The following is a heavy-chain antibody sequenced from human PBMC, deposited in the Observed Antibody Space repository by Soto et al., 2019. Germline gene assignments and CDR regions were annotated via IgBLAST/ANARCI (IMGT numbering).Heavy chain of an antibody. CDR3: ARTYGGNTFDY. D-gene: IGHD4-17*01. Sequence: SETLSLTCTVSGGSISSYYWSWIRQPPGKGLEWIGYIYYSGSTNYNPSLKSRVTISVDTSKNQFSLKLSSVTAADTAVYYCARTYGGNTFDYWGQGTLVSVSS. V-gene: IGHV4-59*01. CDR1: GGSISSYY. J-gene: IGHJ4*02. CDR2: IYYSGST.